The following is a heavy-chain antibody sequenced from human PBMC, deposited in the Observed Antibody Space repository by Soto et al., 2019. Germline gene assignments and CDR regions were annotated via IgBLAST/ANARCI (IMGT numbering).Heavy chain of an antibody. CDR2: IFGGGRT. D-gene: IGHD1-26*01. CDR3: HVWDSPFGF. CDR1: GRRVDGTY. Sequence: GWSIRRAWSSSGRRVDGTYINWVRQAQGKGLEWVAIIFGGGRTYYADSVKGRLAVCRDTSKNTVNLQINRLTVEDTVVDYCHVWDSPFGFWGQGIQGTGSS. J-gene: IGHJ4*02. V-gene: IGHV3-53*01.